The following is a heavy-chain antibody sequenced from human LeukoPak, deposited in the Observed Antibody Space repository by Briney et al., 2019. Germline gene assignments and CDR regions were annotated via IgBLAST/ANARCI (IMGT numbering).Heavy chain of an antibody. D-gene: IGHD3-3*01. CDR2: INYNGANT. Sequence: GGSLRLSCVASGFSFDVYGMSWVRQAPEKGLEWVSSINYNGANTAYVDSVKGRFTISRDNAKNSLYLQMNGLRAEDTALYYCVRYDFWSGAKGGDYWGQGTLVTVSS. V-gene: IGHV3-20*04. CDR3: VRYDFWSGAKGGDY. J-gene: IGHJ4*02. CDR1: GFSFDVYG.